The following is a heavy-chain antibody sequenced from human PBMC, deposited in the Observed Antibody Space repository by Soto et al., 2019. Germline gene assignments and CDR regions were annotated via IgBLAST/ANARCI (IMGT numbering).Heavy chain of an antibody. CDR3: AKVVVTATQPRYYYYGMDV. D-gene: IGHD2-15*01. CDR1: ELNFVEYA. Sequence: PGGSLGLSSEAPELNFVEYAFTWFRKLPGRVLEWVSGISWNGGSTGYADSVKGRFTISRDNDKNSLYLQMDSLTTEDTALYYCAKVVVTATQPRYYYYGMDVWGQGTTVTVSS. V-gene: IGHV3-9*01. CDR2: ISWNGGST. J-gene: IGHJ6*02.